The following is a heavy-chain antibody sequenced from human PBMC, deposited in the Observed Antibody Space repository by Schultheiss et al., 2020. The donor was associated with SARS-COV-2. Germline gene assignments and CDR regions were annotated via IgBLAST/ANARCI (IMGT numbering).Heavy chain of an antibody. CDR1: GDSVSSNSAA. CDR2: TYYRSKWYN. D-gene: IGHD3-3*01. V-gene: IGHV6-1*01. J-gene: IGHJ6*02. Sequence: SQTLSLTCAISGDSVSSNSAAWNWIRQSPSRGLEWLGRTYYRSKWYNDYAVSVKSRITINPDTSKNQFSLQLNSVTPEDTAVYYCARVIINYDFWSGSQFYYGMDVWGQGTTVTVSS. CDR3: ARVIINYDFWSGSQFYYGMDV.